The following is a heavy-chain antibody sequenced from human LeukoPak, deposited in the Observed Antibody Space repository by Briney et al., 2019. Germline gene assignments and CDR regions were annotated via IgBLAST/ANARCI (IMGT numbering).Heavy chain of an antibody. D-gene: IGHD3-10*01. CDR1: GFNFRSYW. V-gene: IGHV3-74*01. J-gene: IGHJ6*02. CDR2: INSDGSSS. CDR3: AMVRGYYYHGLDV. Sequence: GGSLRLSCAASGFNFRSYWMHWVRQTPGKGLVWVSQINSDGSSSSYADSVKGRFTISRDNAMNTLYLQMNSLRAEDTAVYYCAMVRGYYYHGLDVWGQGTTVTVSS.